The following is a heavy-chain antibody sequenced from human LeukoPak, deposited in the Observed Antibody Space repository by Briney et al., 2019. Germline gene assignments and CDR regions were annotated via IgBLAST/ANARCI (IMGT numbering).Heavy chain of an antibody. D-gene: IGHD4-17*01. V-gene: IGHV4-61*05. CDR3: ARLGGSTVTTIDY. J-gene: IGHJ4*02. CDR1: GGSISSSAYY. CDR2: IYYSGST. Sequence: KPSETLSLTCTVSGGSISSSAYYWSWIRQPPGKGLEWIGYIYYSGSTNYNPSLKSRVTISVDTSKNQFSLKLSSVTAADTAVYYCARLGGSTVTTIDYWGQGTLVTVSS.